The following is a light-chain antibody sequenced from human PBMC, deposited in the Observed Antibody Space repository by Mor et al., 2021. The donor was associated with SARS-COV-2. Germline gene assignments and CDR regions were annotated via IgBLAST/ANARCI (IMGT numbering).Light chain of an antibody. V-gene: IGLV2-18*02. CDR2: EVT. J-gene: IGLJ2*01. CDR3: SSYTSRSLVV. Sequence: EVTNRPSGVPDRFSGSKSGNTASLTISGLQAEDETDYYSSSYTSRSLVVFGGGTKLTVL.